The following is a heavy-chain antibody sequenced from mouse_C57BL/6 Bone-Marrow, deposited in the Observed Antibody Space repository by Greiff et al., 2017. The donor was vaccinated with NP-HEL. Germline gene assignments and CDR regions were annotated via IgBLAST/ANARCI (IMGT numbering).Heavy chain of an antibody. CDR1: GFSFNTYA. D-gene: IGHD1-1*02. CDR2: IRSKSNNYAT. CDR3: VRRGGFWYFDV. V-gene: IGHV10-1*01. Sequence: EVKVVESGGGLVQPKGSLKLSCAASGFSFNTYAMNWVRQAPGKGLEWVARIRSKSNNYATYYADSVKDRFTISRDDSESMLYLQMNNLKTEDTAMYYCVRRGGFWYFDVWGTGTTVTVSS. J-gene: IGHJ1*03.